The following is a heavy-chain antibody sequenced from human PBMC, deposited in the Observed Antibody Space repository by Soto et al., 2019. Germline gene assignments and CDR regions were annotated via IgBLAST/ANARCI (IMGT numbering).Heavy chain of an antibody. V-gene: IGHV3-9*01. CDR3: AKGEGSSGYYSLFDY. CDR2: ISWTSGSI. J-gene: IGHJ4*02. Sequence: EVQLVESGGGLVQPGRSLRLSCAASGFTFDDYAMHWVRQAPGKGLEWVSGISWTSGSIGYADSVKGRFTISRDNAKNSLYLQMNSLRAEDTALYSFAKGEGSSGYYSLFDYWGQGTLVTVSS. D-gene: IGHD3-22*01. CDR1: GFTFDDYA.